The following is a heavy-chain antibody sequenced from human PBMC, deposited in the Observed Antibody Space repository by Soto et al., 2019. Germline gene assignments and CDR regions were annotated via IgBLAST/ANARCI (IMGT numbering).Heavy chain of an antibody. CDR3: ARGNALDV. CDR1: GDSVSSDITS. J-gene: IGHJ3*01. V-gene: IGHV6-1*01. D-gene: IGHD3-10*01. Sequence: QGQLQQSGPGLVNPSQTLSLTCAISGDSVSSDITSWNWIRQSPSRGLEWLGRTYYRSKWFHDSSASVKSRITINPDTSKNQFSLELTSMTPEDTAVYYCARGNALDVWGQGTVVPVSS. CDR2: TYYRSKWFH.